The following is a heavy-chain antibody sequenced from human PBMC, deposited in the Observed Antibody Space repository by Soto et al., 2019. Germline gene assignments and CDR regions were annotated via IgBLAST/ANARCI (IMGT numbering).Heavy chain of an antibody. J-gene: IGHJ4*02. V-gene: IGHV4-34*01. CDR3: ARDKITGLFDY. CDR1: GGPLRGNS. D-gene: IGHD2-8*02. Sequence: SETLSLTCAVYGGPLRGNSWTWTRQPPGTGLEWIGEINHSGSTNYNPSLKSRVTISVDTSKNQFSLKLTSVTAADTAVYYCARDKITGLFDYWGQGTLVTVSS. CDR2: INHSGST.